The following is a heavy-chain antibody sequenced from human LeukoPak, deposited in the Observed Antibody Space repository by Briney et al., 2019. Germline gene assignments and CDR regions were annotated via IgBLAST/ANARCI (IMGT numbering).Heavy chain of an antibody. CDR1: GCRFTNYW. V-gene: IGHV5-51*01. CDR3: ARGGTYRYGSSDY. Sequence: PGESLKISCKASGCRFTNYWIGWVRQMPGKGLEWMGIIHPGDSGTKYSPSFQDQVTMSFDESTTTAYLQWSSLRASDSAIYYCARGGTYRYGSSDYWGQGTLVTVSS. CDR2: IHPGDSGT. D-gene: IGHD5-18*01. J-gene: IGHJ4*02.